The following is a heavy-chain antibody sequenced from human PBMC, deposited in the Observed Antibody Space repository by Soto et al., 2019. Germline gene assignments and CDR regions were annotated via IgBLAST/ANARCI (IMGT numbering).Heavy chain of an antibody. CDR1: GFTFTSYT. Sequence: ESGGGAVQPGRSLRLSCEASGFTFTSYTMHWVRQAPGKGLEWVALMWYDGSNKYYADAVKGRFTISRDNSKNTLYLQMNSLRAEDTAVYYCARDLYGNSEPHYYYALDVWGQGTTVTVSS. J-gene: IGHJ6*02. D-gene: IGHD3-10*01. V-gene: IGHV3-33*01. CDR2: MWYDGSNK. CDR3: ARDLYGNSEPHYYYALDV.